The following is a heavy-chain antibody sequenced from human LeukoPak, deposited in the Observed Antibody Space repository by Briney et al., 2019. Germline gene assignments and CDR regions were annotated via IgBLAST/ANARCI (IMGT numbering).Heavy chain of an antibody. Sequence: GASVKVSCKASGYTFTGYYMHWVRQAPGQGLEWMGWINPNSGGTNYAQKFQGRVTMTRDTSISTAYMELSRLRSDDTAVYYCAREPYSGSYYARFDRWGQGTLVTVSS. CDR1: GYTFTGYY. CDR2: INPNSGGT. V-gene: IGHV1-2*02. CDR3: AREPYSGSYYARFDR. J-gene: IGHJ5*02. D-gene: IGHD1-26*01.